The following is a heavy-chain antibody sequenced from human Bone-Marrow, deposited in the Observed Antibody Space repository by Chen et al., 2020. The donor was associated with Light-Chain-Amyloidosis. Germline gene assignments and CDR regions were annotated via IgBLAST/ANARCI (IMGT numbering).Heavy chain of an antibody. Sequence: EVQLVESGGGLLQRGGSLRPPCAAPGFALCIHAMSWVRQAPGKGLEWVATIGGGGGSRYYGDSVKGRLTISRDNSKNALFLQMNSLRAEDTAVYYCAKDISYDDILPGYPADAFDIWGQGTMVTVSS. CDR2: IGGGGGSR. CDR1: GFALCIHA. D-gene: IGHD3-9*01. J-gene: IGHJ3*02. V-gene: IGHV3-23*04. CDR3: AKDISYDDILPGYPADAFDI.